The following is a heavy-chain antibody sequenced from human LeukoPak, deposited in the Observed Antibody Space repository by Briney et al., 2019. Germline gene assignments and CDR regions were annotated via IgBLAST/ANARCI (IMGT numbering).Heavy chain of an antibody. D-gene: IGHD6-19*01. CDR3: ARDRSSSGWFPD. V-gene: IGHV1-8*03. CDR2: MNPNSGNT. Sequence: ASVKVSCKASGYTFTSYDINWVRQATGQGLEWMGWMNPNSGNTGYAQKFQGRVTITRNTSISTAYMELSSLRSEDTAVYYCARDRSSSGWFPDWGQGTLVTVSS. J-gene: IGHJ4*02. CDR1: GYTFTSYD.